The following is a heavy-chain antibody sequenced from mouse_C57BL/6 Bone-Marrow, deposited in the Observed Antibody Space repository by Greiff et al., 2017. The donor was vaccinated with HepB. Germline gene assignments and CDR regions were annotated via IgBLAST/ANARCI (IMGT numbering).Heavy chain of an antibody. Sequence: VQLQQSGAELVRPATSVKVSCKASGYAFTNYLIEWVKQRPGQGLEWIGVINPGSGGTNYNEKFKGKATLTADKSSSTAYMQLSSLTSEDSAVYFCTRWGLLRGVYWYFDVWGTGTTVTVSS. V-gene: IGHV1-54*01. CDR2: INPGSGGT. CDR3: TRWGLLRGVYWYFDV. D-gene: IGHD2-3*01. CDR1: GYAFTNYL. J-gene: IGHJ1*03.